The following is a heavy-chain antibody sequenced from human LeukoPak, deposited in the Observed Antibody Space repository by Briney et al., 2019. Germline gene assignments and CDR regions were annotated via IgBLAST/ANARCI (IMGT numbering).Heavy chain of an antibody. CDR3: ARAPSLYCSGGSCYWFDP. Sequence: PSETLSLTCTLCGGSISSYYWSWIRQPPGKGLEWIGYIYYSGSTNYNPSLKSRVTISVDTSKNQFSLKLSSVTAADTAVYYCARAPSLYCSGGSCYWFDPWGQGTLVTVSS. D-gene: IGHD2-15*01. V-gene: IGHV4-59*01. CDR2: IYYSGST. CDR1: GGSISSYY. J-gene: IGHJ5*02.